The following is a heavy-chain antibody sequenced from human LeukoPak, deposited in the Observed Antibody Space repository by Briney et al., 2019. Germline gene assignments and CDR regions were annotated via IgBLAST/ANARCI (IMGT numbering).Heavy chain of an antibody. CDR3: ARDPKFFVTMVRGGPNWFDP. D-gene: IGHD3-10*01. CDR1: GFTFSDYY. V-gene: IGHV3-11*01. J-gene: IGHJ5*02. Sequence: PGGALRLSCAASGFTFSDYYMSWIRQAPGKGLEWVSYISSIGSTIYYADSVKGRFTISRDNAKNSLYLQMNSLRAEDTAVYYCARDPKFFVTMVRGGPNWFDPWGQGTLVTVSS. CDR2: ISSIGSTI.